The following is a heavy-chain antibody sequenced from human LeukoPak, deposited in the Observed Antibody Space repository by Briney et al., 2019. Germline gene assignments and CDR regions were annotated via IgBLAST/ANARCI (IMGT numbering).Heavy chain of an antibody. CDR2: IYTSGST. V-gene: IGHV4-61*02. Sequence: SETLSLTCTVFGGSISSGSYYWSWIRQPAGKGLEWIGRIYTSGSTNYNPSLKSRVTISVDTSKNQFSLKLSSVTAADTAVYYCARAQEWFGELWDDYWGQGTLVTVSS. J-gene: IGHJ4*02. CDR3: ARAQEWFGELWDDY. D-gene: IGHD3-10*01. CDR1: GGSISSGSYY.